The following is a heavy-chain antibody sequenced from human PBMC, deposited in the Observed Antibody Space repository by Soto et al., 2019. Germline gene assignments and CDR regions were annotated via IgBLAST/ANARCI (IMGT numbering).Heavy chain of an antibody. J-gene: IGHJ4*02. CDR2: ISYYGNNE. CDR1: GFTFSGYG. V-gene: IGHV3-30*18. Sequence: QVQLVESGGGVVQPGRSLRLSCEASGFTFSGYGMHWVRQAPGKGLEWVAVISYYGNNEYYEDSVKGRFTISRDNSKNTLYLQMNSLRNEDTAVYFCAKEAASVTYSLDYWGQGAQVTVSS. D-gene: IGHD2-15*01. CDR3: AKEAASVTYSLDY.